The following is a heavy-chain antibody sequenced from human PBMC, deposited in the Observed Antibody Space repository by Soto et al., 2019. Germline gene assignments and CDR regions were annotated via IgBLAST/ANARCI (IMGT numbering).Heavy chain of an antibody. J-gene: IGHJ6*02. V-gene: IGHV4-31*03. CDR1: GGSISSGGYY. CDR2: IYYSGST. Sequence: SETLSLTCTVSGGSISSGGYYWSWIRQHPGKGLEWIGYIYYSGSTYYNPSLKSRVTISVDTSKNQFSLKLSSVTAADTAVYYCTMVRNYYHGMDVWGQGTTVTVSS. CDR3: TMVRNYYHGMDV. D-gene: IGHD3-10*01.